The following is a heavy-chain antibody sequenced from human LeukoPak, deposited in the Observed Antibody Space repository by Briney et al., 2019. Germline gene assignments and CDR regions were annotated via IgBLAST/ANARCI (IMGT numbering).Heavy chain of an antibody. D-gene: IGHD2-2*01. J-gene: IGHJ6*04. CDR2: IIPIFGTA. CDR1: GGTFSSYA. CDR3: ARNAVPDRPFSGMDV. V-gene: IGHV1-69*01. Sequence: TVKVSCKASGGTFSSYAISRVRQAPGQGLEWMGGIIPIFGTANYAQKFQGRITITADESTSTAYMELSSLRSEDTAVYYCARNAVPDRPFSGMDVWGKGTTVTVSS.